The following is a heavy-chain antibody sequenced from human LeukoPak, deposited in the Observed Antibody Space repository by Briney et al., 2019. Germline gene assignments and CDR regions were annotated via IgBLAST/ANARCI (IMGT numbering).Heavy chain of an antibody. CDR2: IYTSGST. V-gene: IGHV4-61*02. CDR1: GGSISSGSYY. J-gene: IGHJ4*02. D-gene: IGHD3-3*01. Sequence: SQTLSLTCTVSGGSISSGSYYWNWIRQPAGKGLEWIGRIYTSGSTNYNPSLKSRVTISVDTSKNQFSLKLSSVTAADTAVYYCARAGDPTIFGVVIIDYFDYWGQGTLVTVSS. CDR3: ARAGDPTIFGVVIIDYFDY.